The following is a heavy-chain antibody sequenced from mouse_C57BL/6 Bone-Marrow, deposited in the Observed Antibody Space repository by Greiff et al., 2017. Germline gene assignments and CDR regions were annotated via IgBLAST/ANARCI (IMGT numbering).Heavy chain of an antibody. Sequence: EVKLAASGGDLVKPGGSLKLSCAASGFTFSSYGMSWVRQTPDKRLEWVAIISSGGSYTYYPDSVQGRFTISRDNAKNTLYLQMSSLKSEDTAMYYWARHWDYGGSWFADWGQGTLVTVSA. V-gene: IGHV5-6*02. D-gene: IGHD2-4*01. J-gene: IGHJ3*01. CDR3: ARHWDYGGSWFAD. CDR2: ISSGGSYT. CDR1: GFTFSSYG.